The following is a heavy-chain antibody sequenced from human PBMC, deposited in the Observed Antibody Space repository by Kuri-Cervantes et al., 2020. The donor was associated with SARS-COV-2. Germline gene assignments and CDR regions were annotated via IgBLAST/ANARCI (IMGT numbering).Heavy chain of an antibody. Sequence: SETLSLTCTVSGGSISSGGYYWSWIRQPPGKGLEWIGYIYHSGSTYYNPSLKSRVTISVDRSKNQFSLKLSSVTAADTAVYYCARGGHPGSYYYYYMDVWGKGTTVTDSS. CDR3: ARGGHPGSYYYYYMDV. CDR1: GGSISSGGYY. J-gene: IGHJ6*03. V-gene: IGHV4-30-2*01. CDR2: IYHSGST.